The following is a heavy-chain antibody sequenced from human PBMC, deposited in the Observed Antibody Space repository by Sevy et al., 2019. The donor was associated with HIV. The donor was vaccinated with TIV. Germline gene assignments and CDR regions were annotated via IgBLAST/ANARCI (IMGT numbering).Heavy chain of an antibody. CDR1: GFSFSSYW. Sequence: GVSLRLSCAASGFSFSSYWMSWVRQAPGKGLEWVATMKEDGSEKYYVDSVEGRFTISRDNAKNSLYLQMNSLRAEDTAVYFCVREGLGGYSYSLDCWGQGALVTVSS. CDR3: VREGLGGYSYSLDC. J-gene: IGHJ4*02. D-gene: IGHD5-18*01. CDR2: MKEDGSEK. V-gene: IGHV3-7*01.